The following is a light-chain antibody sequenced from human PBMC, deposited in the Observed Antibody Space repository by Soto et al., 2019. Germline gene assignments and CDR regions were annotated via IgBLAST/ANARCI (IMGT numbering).Light chain of an antibody. CDR1: QSVSSY. CDR2: DAS. CDR3: QQRSKWPIT. Sequence: EIVLTQSPATLSLSPGERATLSCRASQSVSSYLGWYQQKPGQAPRLLIYDASNRATGIPARFSGSGSGTYFTLTIISLEPEDLAVYYCQQRSKWPITFGQGTRLEI. V-gene: IGKV3-11*01. J-gene: IGKJ5*01.